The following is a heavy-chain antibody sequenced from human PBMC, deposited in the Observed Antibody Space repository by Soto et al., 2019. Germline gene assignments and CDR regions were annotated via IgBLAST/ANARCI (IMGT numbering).Heavy chain of an antibody. V-gene: IGHV3-49*03. CDR2: IRSKAYGGTT. CDR1: GFTFGDYA. J-gene: IGHJ6*03. CDR3: TRAPPTAYYYYYMDV. D-gene: IGHD2-21*02. Sequence: GGSLRLSCTASGFTFGDYAMSWFRRAPGKGLEWVGFIRSKAYGGTTEYAASVKGRFTISRDDSKSIAYLQMNSLKTEDTAVYYCTRAPPTAYYYYYMDVWGKGTTVTVSS.